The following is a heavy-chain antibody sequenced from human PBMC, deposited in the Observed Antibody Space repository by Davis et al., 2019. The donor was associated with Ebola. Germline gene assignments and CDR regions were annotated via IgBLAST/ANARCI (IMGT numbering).Heavy chain of an antibody. D-gene: IGHD2-2*02. CDR3: ARVRPRYCSSTSCYKGGHYYGMDV. CDR1: GFTFSSYG. V-gene: IGHV3-30*19. J-gene: IGHJ6*02. Sequence: GESLKISCAASGFTFSSYGMHWVRQAPGKGLEWVAVIWYDGSTKYYADSVKGRFTISSDTSKNTLYLQMNSLGAEDTAVYYCARVRPRYCSSTSCYKGGHYYGMDVWGQGTTVTVSS. CDR2: IWYDGSTK.